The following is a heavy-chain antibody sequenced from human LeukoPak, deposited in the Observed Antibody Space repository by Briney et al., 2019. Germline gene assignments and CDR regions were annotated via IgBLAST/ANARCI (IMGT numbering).Heavy chain of an antibody. CDR3: AKGSGRGYSYGLEY. V-gene: IGHV3-23*01. Sequence: GGSLRLSCAASGVTFSSYAMSWVRQAPGKGLEWVSAISGSGGSTYYADSVKGRFTISRDNSKNTLYLQMNSLRAEDTAVYYCAKGSGRGYSYGLEYWGQGTLVTVSS. CDR1: GVTFSSYA. CDR2: ISGSGGST. J-gene: IGHJ4*02. D-gene: IGHD5-18*01.